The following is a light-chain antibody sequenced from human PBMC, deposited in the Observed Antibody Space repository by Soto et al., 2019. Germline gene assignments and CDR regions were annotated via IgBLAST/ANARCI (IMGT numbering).Light chain of an antibody. Sequence: DIQLTQSPAVLSASVGDRVTITCRASQDISDYLAWYQQRPGKAPKLLIYAASTLQSGVPSRFSGSGSGTDFTLTISSLQPEDFATYYCQQSYSPLLTFGGRTKVDIK. CDR3: QQSYSPLLT. CDR2: AAS. CDR1: QDISDY. J-gene: IGKJ4*01. V-gene: IGKV1-9*01.